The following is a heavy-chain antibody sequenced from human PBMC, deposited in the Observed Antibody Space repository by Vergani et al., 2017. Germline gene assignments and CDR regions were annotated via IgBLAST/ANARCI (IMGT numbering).Heavy chain of an antibody. D-gene: IGHD4-11*01. CDR3: ARAMTTVTTSAFDI. CDR1: GGSFSGYY. V-gene: IGHV4-34*01. Sequence: QVQLQQWGAGLLKPSETLSLTCAVSGGSFSGYYWSWIRQPPGTGLEWIGEINPSGSTNYNPYLKSRVTISLETSKTQFSPKLSSVTSADTAVYYCARAMTTVTTSAFDIWGQGTMVTVSS. J-gene: IGHJ3*02. CDR2: INPSGST.